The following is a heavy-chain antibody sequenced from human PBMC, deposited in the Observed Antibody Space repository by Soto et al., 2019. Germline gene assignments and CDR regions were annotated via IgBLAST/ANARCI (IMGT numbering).Heavy chain of an antibody. CDR3: ARSAGWYAVHS. D-gene: IGHD6-19*01. Sequence: QVQLQESGPGLVKPSGTLSLTCAVSGDSVSSPYYWCWVRQPPGKGREWIGEVFHTGTTSYNPSLRXXVTISMDKSINQFSLDLSSVTSADTAVYYCARSAGWYAVHSWGPGTLVIVSS. J-gene: IGHJ4*02. V-gene: IGHV4-4*02. CDR1: GDSVSSPYY. CDR2: VFHTGTT.